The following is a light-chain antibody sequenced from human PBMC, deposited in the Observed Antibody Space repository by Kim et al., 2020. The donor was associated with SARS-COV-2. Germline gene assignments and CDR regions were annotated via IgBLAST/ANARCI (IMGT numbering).Light chain of an antibody. Sequence: SYELTQPPSVSVSPGQTASITCSGDKLGNKFACWYQQKAGQSPVLVILQDSKRPSGIPERFSGSKSGNTATLTISGTQAMDEADYYCQTWDSSVVFGGGTQLTVL. J-gene: IGLJ2*01. V-gene: IGLV3-1*01. CDR3: QTWDSSVV. CDR1: KLGNKF. CDR2: QDS.